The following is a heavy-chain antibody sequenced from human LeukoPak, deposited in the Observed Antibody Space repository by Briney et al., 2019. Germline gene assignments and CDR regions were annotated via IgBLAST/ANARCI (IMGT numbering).Heavy chain of an antibody. CDR1: GGSISSHY. CDR2: VYSRGST. V-gene: IGHV4-4*07. J-gene: IGHJ5*02. D-gene: IGHD3-16*01. CDR3: ARSYNDYNWFDP. Sequence: SETLSLTCTVSGGSISSHYWNWIRQPAGKRLEWIGRVYSRGSTNYNPSLKSRVTVSVDDSKNQFSLKMGSMTDEDTAVYYCARSYNDYNWFDPWGQGILVTVSA.